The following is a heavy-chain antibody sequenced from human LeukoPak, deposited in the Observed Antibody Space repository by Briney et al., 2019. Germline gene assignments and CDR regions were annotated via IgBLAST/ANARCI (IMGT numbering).Heavy chain of an antibody. CDR2: FDPEDGET. J-gene: IGHJ5*02. V-gene: IGHV1-24*01. Sequence: ASVKVSCKVSGYTLSELSMHWVRQAPGKGLEWMGGFDPEDGETIYAHKFQGRVTITEDTSTDTAYMELSSLRSEDTAVCYCATSAYKWNYGWFDPWGQGTLVTVSS. D-gene: IGHD1-7*01. CDR3: ATSAYKWNYGWFDP. CDR1: GYTLSELS.